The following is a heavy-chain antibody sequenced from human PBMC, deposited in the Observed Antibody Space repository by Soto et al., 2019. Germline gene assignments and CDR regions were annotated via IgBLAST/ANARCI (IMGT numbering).Heavy chain of an antibody. V-gene: IGHV6-1*01. CDR3: ARSIVVVPAGKLKNWFDP. Sequence: QSLSLTRALSVASVSSNIAGGSWISPSQTRGLGWRGRTYYRSKWFSDYAVAVKSRITTNPDTSQNKSLLQLKSVTPEDTAVYDCARSIVVVPAGKLKNWFDPWGQGTLVTVSS. D-gene: IGHD2-2*01. CDR1: VASVSSNIAG. CDR2: TYYRSKWFS. J-gene: IGHJ5*02.